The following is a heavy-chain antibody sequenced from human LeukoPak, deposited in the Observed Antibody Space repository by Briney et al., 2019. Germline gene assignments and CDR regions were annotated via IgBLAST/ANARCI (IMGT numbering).Heavy chain of an antibody. J-gene: IGHJ5*02. D-gene: IGHD3-16*01. CDR1: GGSISSGGYY. V-gene: IGHV4-31*03. Sequence: PSQTLSLTCTVSGGSISSGGYYWSWIRQHPGKGLEWIGYIYYSGSTYYNPSLKSRVTISVDTSKNQFSLKLSSVTAADTAVYYCARAEVSPRVGYGYWFDPWGQGTLVTVSS. CDR2: IYYSGST. CDR3: ARAEVSPRVGYGYWFDP.